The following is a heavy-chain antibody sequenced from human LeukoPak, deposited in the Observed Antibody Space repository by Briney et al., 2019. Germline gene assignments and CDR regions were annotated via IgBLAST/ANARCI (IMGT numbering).Heavy chain of an antibody. D-gene: IGHD5-18*01. Sequence: SETLSLTCSVSGGSIYNFWSWIRQPPGKGLEWIGYIDYSGSTNYNPALKGRVTFSLDTSKNQFSLKLTSVTAADTALYYCVRVHSHTLWYFDLWGRGTLVTVSS. CDR1: GGSIYNF. V-gene: IGHV4-59*01. CDR3: VRVHSHTLWYFDL. CDR2: IDYSGST. J-gene: IGHJ2*01.